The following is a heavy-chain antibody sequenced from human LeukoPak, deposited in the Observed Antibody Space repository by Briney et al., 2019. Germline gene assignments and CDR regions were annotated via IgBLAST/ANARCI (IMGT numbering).Heavy chain of an antibody. D-gene: IGHD3-3*01. CDR1: GGSFSGYY. CDR3: ARDRSILGPYGMDV. Sequence: KPSETQSLTCAVYGGSFSGYYWSWIRQPPGKGLEWIGEINHSGSTNYNPSLKSRVTISVDTSKNQFSLKLSSVTAADTAVYYCARDRSILGPYGMDVWGQGTTVTVSS. V-gene: IGHV4-34*01. J-gene: IGHJ6*02. CDR2: INHSGST.